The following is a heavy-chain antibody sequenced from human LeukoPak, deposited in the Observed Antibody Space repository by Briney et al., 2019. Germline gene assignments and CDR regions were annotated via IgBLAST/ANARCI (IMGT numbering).Heavy chain of an antibody. Sequence: PGGSLRLSCAASGFTFSSYGMHWVRQAPGKGLEWVAFIRYDGSNKYYADSVKGRFTISRDNSKNTLYLQMNSLRAEDTAVYYCAKDLTQYSRWFDPWGQGTLVTVSS. CDR1: GFTFSSYG. V-gene: IGHV3-30*02. J-gene: IGHJ5*02. CDR2: IRYDGSNK. D-gene: IGHD1-14*01. CDR3: AKDLTQYSRWFDP.